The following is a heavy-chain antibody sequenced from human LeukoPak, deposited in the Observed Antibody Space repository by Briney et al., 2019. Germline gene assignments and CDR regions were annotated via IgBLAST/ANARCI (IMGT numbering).Heavy chain of an antibody. Sequence: SQTLSLTCTVSGGSISSDRYSWSWIRQPPGKGLEWIGYIYYSGSTNYNPSLKSRVTISVDTSKNQFSLKLSSVTAADTAVYYCARQVATKGEWAFDVWGQGTVVTVSS. J-gene: IGHJ3*01. CDR1: GGSISSDRYS. CDR2: IYYSGST. D-gene: IGHD5-12*01. CDR3: ARQVATKGEWAFDV. V-gene: IGHV4-61*01.